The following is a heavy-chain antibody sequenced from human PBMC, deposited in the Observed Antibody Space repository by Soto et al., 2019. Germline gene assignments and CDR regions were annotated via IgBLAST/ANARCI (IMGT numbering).Heavy chain of an antibody. J-gene: IGHJ6*02. CDR1: GFTFSSYW. CDR3: ARIASSGRGWDV. V-gene: IGHV3-7*01. Sequence: EVQLVESGGGLVQPGGSLRLSCVDSGFTFSSYWMSWVRQAPVKGLEWVGNIKQDGSEENYVDSVKGRFTISRDNAKNPMYLQMNSLRAEDTAVYYCARIASSGRGWDVWGQGTTVAVSS. D-gene: IGHD3-10*01. CDR2: IKQDGSEE.